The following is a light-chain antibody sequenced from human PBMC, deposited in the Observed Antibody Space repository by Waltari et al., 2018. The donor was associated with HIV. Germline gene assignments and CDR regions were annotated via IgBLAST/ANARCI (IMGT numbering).Light chain of an antibody. Sequence: QSALTQPASVSGSPGQSITISCTGSSHDVGGYNYVSWYQQHPGNAPRLIIYDVSTRPSGVSDRFSGSKSGDTASLTISGLQPEDEADYYCESYTSTSVWVFGGGTRLTVL. CDR3: ESYTSTSVWV. J-gene: IGLJ3*02. V-gene: IGLV2-14*03. CDR2: DVS. CDR1: SHDVGGYNY.